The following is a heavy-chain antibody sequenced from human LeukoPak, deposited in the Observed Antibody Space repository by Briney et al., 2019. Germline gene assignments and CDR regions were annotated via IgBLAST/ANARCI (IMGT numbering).Heavy chain of an antibody. D-gene: IGHD6-13*01. CDR3: ARGRSWYPALDY. V-gene: IGHV4-59*01. J-gene: IGHJ4*02. CDR1: GGSISSYY. Sequence: SETLSPTCTVSGGSISSYYWSWIRQPPGKGLEWIAYIYYSGSTNYNPSLKSRVTISVDTSKNQFSLKLSSVTAVDTAVYYCARGRSWYPALDYWGQGTLVTVSS. CDR2: IYYSGST.